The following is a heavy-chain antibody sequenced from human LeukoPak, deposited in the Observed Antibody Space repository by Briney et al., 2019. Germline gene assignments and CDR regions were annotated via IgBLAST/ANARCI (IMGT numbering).Heavy chain of an antibody. CDR3: ARDRDYYDSSGSLYYFDY. D-gene: IGHD3-22*01. J-gene: IGHJ4*02. CDR2: IYTSGST. CDR1: GGSISSGSYY. V-gene: IGHV4-61*02. Sequence: SETLSLTCTVSGGSISSGSYYWSWIRQPAGKGLEWIGRIYTSGSTNYNPSLKSRVTISVDTSKNQFSLKLSSVTAADTAVYYCARDRDYYDSSGSLYYFDYWGQGTLVTASS.